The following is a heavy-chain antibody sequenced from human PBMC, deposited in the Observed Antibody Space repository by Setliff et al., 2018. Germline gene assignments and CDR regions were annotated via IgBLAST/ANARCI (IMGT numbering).Heavy chain of an antibody. CDR3: ASHEPWLWNAFDI. V-gene: IGHV3-48*03. Sequence: LRLSCGASGFTYKNDWVSWVRQAPGKGLEWISYITTSGSTIYYADSVKGRFTISRDNAKNSLYLQMNSLRAEDTAVYYCASHEPWLWNAFDIWGQGTMVTVSS. J-gene: IGHJ3*02. D-gene: IGHD6-19*01. CDR1: GFTYKNDW. CDR2: ITTSGSTI.